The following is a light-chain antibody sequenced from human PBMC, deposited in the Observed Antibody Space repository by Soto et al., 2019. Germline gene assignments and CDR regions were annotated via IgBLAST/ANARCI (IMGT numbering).Light chain of an antibody. V-gene: IGKV3-20*01. Sequence: ESMLTQSPGTLSLSPGERATLSCRASQSVDSRFLTWYQQKPGQSPGLLIYGASLRATGIPDRVSGSGSGKDFTIIISRVEPEDSAVYYCLQFGTSPPAFTFGQGTKLEI. CDR2: GAS. CDR3: LQFGTSPPAFT. CDR1: QSVDSRF. J-gene: IGKJ2*01.